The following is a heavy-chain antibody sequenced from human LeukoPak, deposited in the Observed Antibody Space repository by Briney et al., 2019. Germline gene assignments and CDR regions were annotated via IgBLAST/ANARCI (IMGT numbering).Heavy chain of an antibody. J-gene: IGHJ4*02. CDR1: GFTFSTCP. Sequence: GGSLRLSCVAFGFTFSTCPMYWVRQAPGKGLELVSSINSNGGRTYYADSMKGRFTISRDNSKNTLYLQVDSLRAEDMAVYYCARSYYCGSGTYAPPVGHWGQGTLVTVSS. V-gene: IGHV3-64*02. D-gene: IGHD3-10*01. CDR3: ARSYYCGSGTYAPPVGH. CDR2: INSNGGRT.